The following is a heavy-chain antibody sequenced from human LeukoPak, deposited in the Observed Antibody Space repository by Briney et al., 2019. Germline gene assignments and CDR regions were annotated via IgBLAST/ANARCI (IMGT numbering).Heavy chain of an antibody. J-gene: IGHJ5*02. V-gene: IGHV4-34*01. CDR3: ARDRDIVVDRGWFDL. Sequence: SETLSLTCAVYGGSFSTYYWSWIRQPPGKGLEWIGEINHSGSTNYNPSLKSRVTISVDTSKNQSSLKLSSVTAADTAVYYCARDRDIVVDRGWFDLWGQGTLVTVSS. D-gene: IGHD2-15*01. CDR1: GGSFSTYY. CDR2: INHSGST.